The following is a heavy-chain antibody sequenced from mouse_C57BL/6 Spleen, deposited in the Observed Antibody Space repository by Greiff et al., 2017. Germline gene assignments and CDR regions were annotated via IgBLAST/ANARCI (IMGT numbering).Heavy chain of an antibody. CDR3: ASRIYYDYSFAY. Sequence: QVQLQQPGAELVMPGASVKLSCKASGYTFTSYWMHWVKQRPGQGLEWIGEIDPSDSYTNYNQKFKGKSTLTVDKSSSPAYMQLSSLTSEDSAVYYCASRIYYDYSFAYWGQGTLVTVSA. CDR2: IDPSDSYT. V-gene: IGHV1-69*01. J-gene: IGHJ3*01. D-gene: IGHD2-4*01. CDR1: GYTFTSYW.